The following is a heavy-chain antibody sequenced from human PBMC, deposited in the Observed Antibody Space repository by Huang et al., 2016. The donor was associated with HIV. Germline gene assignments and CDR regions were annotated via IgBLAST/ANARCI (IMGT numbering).Heavy chain of an antibody. D-gene: IGHD6-19*01. CDR2: INGDGFT. V-gene: IGHV1-3*01. Sequence: QVQLVQSGAEVEKPGASVNLYCKASGFNFLTYALHWVRQAPGQRLEWMGWINGDGFTKYSQKFQGRVTITRDRSASTVYVDFKSLTYEDTAVYYCARDKEAGTPFFDPWGQGTLVTVSS. CDR3: ARDKEAGTPFFDP. CDR1: GFNFLTYA. J-gene: IGHJ5*02.